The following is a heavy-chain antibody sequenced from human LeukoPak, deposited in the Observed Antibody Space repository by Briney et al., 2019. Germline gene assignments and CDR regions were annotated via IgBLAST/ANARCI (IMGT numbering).Heavy chain of an antibody. D-gene: IGHD3-22*01. CDR3: AKDRANYYDSSGYYYY. CDR2: ISSSSSYI. J-gene: IGHJ4*02. V-gene: IGHV3-21*04. CDR1: GFTFSSYS. Sequence: GGSLRLSCAASGFTFSSYSMNWVRQAPGKGLEWVSSISSSSSYIYYADSVKGRFTISRDNSKNTLYLQMNSLRAEDTAVYYCAKDRANYYDSSGYYYYWGQGTLVTVSS.